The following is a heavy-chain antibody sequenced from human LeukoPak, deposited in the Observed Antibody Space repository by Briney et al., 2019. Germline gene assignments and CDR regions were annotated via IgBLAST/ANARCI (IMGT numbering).Heavy chain of an antibody. D-gene: IGHD3-16*01. V-gene: IGHV4-38-2*02. CDR2: VFHSGNT. CDR3: ARMFGGVDY. J-gene: IGHJ4*02. CDR1: GYSISSTYY. Sequence: SETLSLTCTVSGYSISSTYYWGWIRQPPGKGLEWVGSVFHSGNTYYNPSLKSRLTISADTSKNQFSLTLTSVTAADTAVYYCARMFGGVDYWGQGTLVTVSS.